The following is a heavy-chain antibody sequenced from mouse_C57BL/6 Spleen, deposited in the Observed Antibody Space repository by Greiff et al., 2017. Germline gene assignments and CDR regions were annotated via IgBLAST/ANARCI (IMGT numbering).Heavy chain of an antibody. CDR2: INPNNGGT. J-gene: IGHJ2*01. CDR3: ASAYYSNYPNYLDY. CDR1: GYTFTDYY. V-gene: IGHV1-26*01. Sequence: VQLQQSGPELVKPGASVKISCKASGYTFTDYYMNWVKQSHGKSLEWIGDINPNNGGTSYNQKFKGKATLTVDKSSSTAYMELRSLTSEDSAVYYCASAYYSNYPNYLDYGGKGTTRTVSS. D-gene: IGHD2-5*01.